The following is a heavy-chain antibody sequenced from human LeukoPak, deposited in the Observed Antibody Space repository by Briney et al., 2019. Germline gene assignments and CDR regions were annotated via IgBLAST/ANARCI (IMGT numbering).Heavy chain of an antibody. CDR2: IYYSGST. CDR3: AREDSYGYGGVWFDP. D-gene: IGHD5-18*01. Sequence: PSETLSLTXTVSGGSISSYYWSWIRQPPGKGLEWLGYIYYSGSTNYNPSLKSRVTISVDTSKNQFSLKLSSVTAADTAVYYCAREDSYGYGGVWFDPWGQGTLVTVSS. V-gene: IGHV4-59*01. CDR1: GGSISSYY. J-gene: IGHJ5*02.